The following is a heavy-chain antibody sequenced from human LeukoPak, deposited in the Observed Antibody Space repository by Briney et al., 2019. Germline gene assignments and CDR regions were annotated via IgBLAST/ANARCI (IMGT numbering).Heavy chain of an antibody. CDR3: ATPPTAYTSGSLGY. V-gene: IGHV3-30*03. CDR1: GFTFSNFG. Sequence: GGSLRLSCEASGFTFSNFGMHWVRQAPGKGLEWVAIISYDGSTKYYADPVKGRFSISRDNSKNTLYLQMNSLRVEDTAVYYCATPPTAYTSGSLGYWGQGTLVTVSS. CDR2: ISYDGSTK. D-gene: IGHD3-22*01. J-gene: IGHJ4*02.